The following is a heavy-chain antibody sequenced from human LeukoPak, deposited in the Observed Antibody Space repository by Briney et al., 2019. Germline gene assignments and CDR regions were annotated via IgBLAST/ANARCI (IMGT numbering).Heavy chain of an antibody. Sequence: GGSLRLSCAASGFPFSSYAMHWVRPAPGKGLEWVAVISYDGSNKYYADSVKGRFTISRDNSKNTLYLQMNSLRAEDTAVYYCARAPLTPKFNCGGDCPGVFDYWGQGTLVTVSS. CDR2: ISYDGSNK. D-gene: IGHD2-21*01. J-gene: IGHJ4*02. CDR1: GFPFSSYA. CDR3: ARAPLTPKFNCGGDCPGVFDY. V-gene: IGHV3-30-3*01.